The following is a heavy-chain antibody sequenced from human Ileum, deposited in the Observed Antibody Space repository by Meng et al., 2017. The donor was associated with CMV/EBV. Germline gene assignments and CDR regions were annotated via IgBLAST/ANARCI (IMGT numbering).Heavy chain of an antibody. V-gene: IGHV1-18*01. CDR3: ARNLEYHIAQSGY. Sequence: VTQLLTYAGVQQPASRVQGSCQASVYTVPVYGISWVRHAPGQGLEWLGWIRTHDDHTYSAQKIQGRLTMTTDTYTRTAYMELSSLRFDDTAMYYSARNLEYHIAQSGYWGQGTLVTVSS. J-gene: IGHJ4*02. D-gene: IGHD2-21*01. CDR1: VYTVPVYG. CDR2: IRTHDDHT.